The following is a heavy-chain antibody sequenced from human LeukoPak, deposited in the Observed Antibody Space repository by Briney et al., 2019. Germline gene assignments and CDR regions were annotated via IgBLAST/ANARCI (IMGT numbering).Heavy chain of an antibody. V-gene: IGHV1-2*02. J-gene: IGHJ3*02. CDR1: GYTFTGYY. Sequence: GASVKVSCKASGYTFTGYYMHWVRQAPGQGLEWMGWINPNSGDTNYSQKFQGRVTMTRDTSINTVYMELSSLRYDDTAVYYCARGDLNWDAFDIWGQGTMVTVSS. CDR2: INPNSGDT. CDR3: ARGDLNWDAFDI.